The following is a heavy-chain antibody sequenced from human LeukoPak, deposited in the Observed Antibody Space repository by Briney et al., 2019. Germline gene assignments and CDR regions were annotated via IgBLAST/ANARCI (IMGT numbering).Heavy chain of an antibody. D-gene: IGHD6-19*01. Sequence: SETLSLTCTVSGGSISSSSFFWDWIRQPPGKGLEWIGSIYYSGSTYYNSSLKSRVTISVDMSKNQLSLKLSSVTAADTAVYYCARGGIAVAGTYDYWGQGALVTVSS. V-gene: IGHV4-39*01. CDR1: GGSISSSSFF. CDR3: ARGGIAVAGTYDY. CDR2: IYYSGST. J-gene: IGHJ4*02.